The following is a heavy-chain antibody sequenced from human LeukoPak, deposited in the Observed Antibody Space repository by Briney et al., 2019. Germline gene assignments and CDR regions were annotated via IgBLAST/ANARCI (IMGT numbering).Heavy chain of an antibody. CDR1: GFTVSGNY. D-gene: IGHD6-13*01. CDR3: ARDSSSWYLEY. V-gene: IGHV3-66*01. Sequence: GGSLRLSCAASGFTVSGNYMSWVRQAPGKGLEWVSVIYSGGSTYYADSVKGRLTISRDNSKNTLYLQMNSLRAEDTAVYYCARDSSSWYLEYWGQGTLVTVSS. J-gene: IGHJ4*02. CDR2: IYSGGST.